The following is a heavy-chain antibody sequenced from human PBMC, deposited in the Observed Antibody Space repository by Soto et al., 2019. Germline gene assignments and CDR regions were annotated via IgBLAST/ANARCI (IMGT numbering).Heavy chain of an antibody. V-gene: IGHV4-59*02. D-gene: IGHD1-26*01. CDR2: IHYSGSP. CDR1: GDSVTYYY. CDR3: ARGVGATHFDY. J-gene: IGHJ4*02. Sequence: PSETLSITYTVSGDSVTYYYWPGIRQPPGKQLEWVGYIHYSGSPNYNPSLKNRVAMSIDTSENQFSLKLNSLTAADTAVYYCARGVGATHFDYWGQGALVTVS.